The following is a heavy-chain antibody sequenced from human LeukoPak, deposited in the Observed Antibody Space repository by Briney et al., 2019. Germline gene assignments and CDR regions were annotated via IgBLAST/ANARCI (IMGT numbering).Heavy chain of an antibody. CDR1: GRSISSSSYY. Sequence: PSETLSLTCTVSGRSISSSSYYWGCIRQPPGKGLEWIGSIYYSGSTYDNPSLKSRVTISVDTSKNQSSLKLSSVTAADTAVYYCARKGRDYYGSGSYYPPDYWGQGTLVTVSS. D-gene: IGHD3-10*01. CDR2: IYYSGST. V-gene: IGHV4-39*01. J-gene: IGHJ4*02. CDR3: ARKGRDYYGSGSYYPPDY.